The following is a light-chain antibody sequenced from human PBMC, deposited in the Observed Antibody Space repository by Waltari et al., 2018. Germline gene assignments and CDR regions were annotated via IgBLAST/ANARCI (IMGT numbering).Light chain of an antibody. J-gene: IGKJ4*01. CDR2: AAS. Sequence: DIQMTQSPSSLSASLGDSVTITCRASQRISSYLNWYQQKPGVAPKLLIYAASSLRNGVPSRFSGSGSGTDFSLTISSLQPEEFATYYCQQSFSTPLTFGGGTKVEIK. CDR3: QQSFSTPLT. V-gene: IGKV1-39*01. CDR1: QRISSY.